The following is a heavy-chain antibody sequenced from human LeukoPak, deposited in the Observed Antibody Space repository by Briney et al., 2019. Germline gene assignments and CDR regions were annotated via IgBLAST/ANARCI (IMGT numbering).Heavy chain of an antibody. CDR1: GFTFSSYW. J-gene: IGHJ4*02. CDR3: ARMVRGVTFDY. V-gene: IGHV3-7*03. D-gene: IGHD3-10*01. Sequence: GGSLRLSCAASGFTFSSYWMSWVRQAPRKGLEWVANIKQDGSEKYYVDSVKGRFTISRDNAKNSLYLQMNSLRAEDTAVYYCARMVRGVTFDYWGQGTLVTVSS. CDR2: IKQDGSEK.